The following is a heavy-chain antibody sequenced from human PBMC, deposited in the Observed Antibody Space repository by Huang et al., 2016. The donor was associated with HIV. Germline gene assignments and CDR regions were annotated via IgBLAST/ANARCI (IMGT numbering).Heavy chain of an antibody. D-gene: IGHD3-22*01. CDR1: GFILSNYG. CDR3: ARGDYYDSSGYHPGYFDY. Sequence: VQLIESGGGVVQPGKSLRLSCATSGFILSNYGMHWVRQAPGKGLKLVAFIRNDGIKKNYADSGGGRFTVGRDNGNNTLFLQMRSLGVDDTAVYYCARGDYYDSSGYHPGYFDYWGQGILVTVSS. CDR2: IRNDGIKK. J-gene: IGHJ4*02. V-gene: IGHV3-33*04.